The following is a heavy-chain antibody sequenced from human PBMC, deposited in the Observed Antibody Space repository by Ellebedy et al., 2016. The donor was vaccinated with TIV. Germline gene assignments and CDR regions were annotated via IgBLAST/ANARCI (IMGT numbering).Heavy chain of an antibody. V-gene: IGHV3-66*01. CDR1: GFTVSNNN. CDR2: IYSGGRI. J-gene: IGHJ6*02. D-gene: IGHD3-22*01. Sequence: GESLKISCAASGFTVSNNNMNWVRQAPGKGLEWVSVIYSGGRIYYADSVKGRFTISRDNSKNTLYLQMKSLRAEDTAVYYCATEGGSITTTIIAPKSNSYYYGMDVWGQGTTVTVSS. CDR3: ATEGGSITTTIIAPKSNSYYYGMDV.